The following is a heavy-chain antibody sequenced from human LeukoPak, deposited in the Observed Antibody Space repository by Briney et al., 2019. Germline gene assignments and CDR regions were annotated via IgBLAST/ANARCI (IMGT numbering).Heavy chain of an antibody. V-gene: IGHV1-3*01. D-gene: IGHD4-11*01. CDR2: INAGNGNT. Sequence: ASVKVSCKASGYSFTSYAMHWVRQAPGQRLEWMGWINAGNGNTKYSQKFQGRVTITRDTSASTAYMELSSLRSEDTAVYYYARLTVTTGYDWFDPWGQGTLVTVSS. J-gene: IGHJ5*02. CDR1: GYSFTSYA. CDR3: ARLTVTTGYDWFDP.